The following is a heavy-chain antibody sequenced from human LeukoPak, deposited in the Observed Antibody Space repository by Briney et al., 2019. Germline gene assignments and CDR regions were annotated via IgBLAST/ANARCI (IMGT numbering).Heavy chain of an antibody. CDR3: ARVGITMVRGVHAFDI. CDR2: IYTSGST. V-gene: IGHV4-61*09. D-gene: IGHD3-10*01. J-gene: IGHJ3*02. Sequence: SQTLSLTCTVSGDSISSATYYWSWIRQPAGKGLEWIWHIYTSGSTNYNPSLKSRVAISIDTSKNQFSLNLSSVTAADTAVYYCARVGITMVRGVHAFDIWGQGTMVTLSS. CDR1: GDSISSATYY.